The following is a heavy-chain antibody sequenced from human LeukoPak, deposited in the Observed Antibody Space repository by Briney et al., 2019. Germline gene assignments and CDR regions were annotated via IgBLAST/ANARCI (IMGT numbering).Heavy chain of an antibody. V-gene: IGHV1-18*01. CDR3: ARDYYDSSGYAEYFQH. J-gene: IGHJ1*01. CDR2: ISAYNGNI. CDR1: GYTFTNYG. Sequence: ATVKVSCKASGYTFTNYGISWVRQAPGQGLEWMGWISAYNGNINYTQKLQGRVTMTTDTSTSTAYMELRSLRSDDTAVYYCARDYYDSSGYAEYFQHWGQGTLVTVSS. D-gene: IGHD3-22*01.